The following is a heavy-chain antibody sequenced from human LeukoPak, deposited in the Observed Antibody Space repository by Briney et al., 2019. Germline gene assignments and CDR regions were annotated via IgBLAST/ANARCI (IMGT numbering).Heavy chain of an antibody. J-gene: IGHJ5*02. D-gene: IGHD3-10*01. CDR2: MNPNGGNT. CDR1: GYTFTSYD. CDR3: ARAPLLWFGELLTFDP. Sequence: ASVKVSCKASGYTFTSYDINWVRQAPGQGLEWMGWMNPNGGNTGYAQKFQGRVTMTRNTSISTAYMELSSLRSEDTAVYYCARAPLLWFGELLTFDPWGQGTLVTVSS. V-gene: IGHV1-8*01.